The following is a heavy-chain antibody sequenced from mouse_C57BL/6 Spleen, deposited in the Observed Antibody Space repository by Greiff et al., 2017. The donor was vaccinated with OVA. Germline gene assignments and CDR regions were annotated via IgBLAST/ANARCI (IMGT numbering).Heavy chain of an antibody. CDR2: IDPETGGT. V-gene: IGHV1-15*01. J-gene: IGHJ2*01. Sequence: SGAELVRPGASVTLSCKASGYTFTDYEMHWVKQTPVHGLEWIGAIDPETGGTAYNQKFKGKAILTADKSSSTAYMELRSLTSEDSAVYYCTRRSPAYYSKGDFDYWGQGTTLTVSS. CDR1: GYTFTDYE. CDR3: TRRSPAYYSKGDFDY. D-gene: IGHD2-5*01.